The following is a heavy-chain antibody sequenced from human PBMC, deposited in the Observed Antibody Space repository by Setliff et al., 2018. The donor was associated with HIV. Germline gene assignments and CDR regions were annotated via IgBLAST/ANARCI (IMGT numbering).Heavy chain of an antibody. CDR2: MYHTGST. J-gene: IGHJ4*02. CDR3: ARQPLYNDYDWRSYYFDY. D-gene: IGHD5-12*01. V-gene: IGHV4-38-2*01. Sequence: PSETLSLTCAVSGYSISSGCSWGWIRQPPGKGLEWIGSMYHTGSTYYSPSLNSLFTISLDTSKNQFSLKLRSVTAADTAVYYCARQPLYNDYDWRSYYFDYWGQGSLVTVSS. CDR1: GYSISSGCS.